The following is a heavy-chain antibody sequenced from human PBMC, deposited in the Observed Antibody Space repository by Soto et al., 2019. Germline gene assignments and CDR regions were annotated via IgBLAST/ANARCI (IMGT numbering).Heavy chain of an antibody. J-gene: IGHJ4*02. CDR2: ISYDGSNK. CDR3: AKELSAKRRYSRSYPPLV. D-gene: IGHD1-26*01. V-gene: IGHV3-30*18. Sequence: GEALRLSCAASGVTFSRYCMHGVRQAPGKGLEWVAVISYDGSNKYYADSVKGRFTISRDNSKNTLYLQMNSLRAEDTAVYYCAKELSAKRRYSRSYPPLVWGQRT. CDR1: GVTFSRYC.